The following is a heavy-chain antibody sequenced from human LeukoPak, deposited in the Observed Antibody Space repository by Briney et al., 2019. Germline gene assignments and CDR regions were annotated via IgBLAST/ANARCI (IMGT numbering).Heavy chain of an antibody. CDR3: ASNYDILTGSSD. J-gene: IGHJ4*02. Sequence: SETLSLTCAVYGGSFSGYYWSWIRQPPGKWLEWIGEINHSGSTNYNPSLKSRVTISVDTSKNQFSLKLSSVTAADTAVYYCASNYDILTGSSDWGQGTLVTVSS. CDR1: GGSFSGYY. D-gene: IGHD3-9*01. CDR2: INHSGST. V-gene: IGHV4-34*01.